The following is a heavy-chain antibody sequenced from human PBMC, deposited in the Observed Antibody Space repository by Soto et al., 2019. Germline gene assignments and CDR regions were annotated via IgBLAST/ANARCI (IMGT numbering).Heavy chain of an antibody. J-gene: IGHJ4*02. CDR1: GYTFTSYW. CDR3: ARHTPPVSSAYGIDY. D-gene: IGHD3-10*01. CDR2: IYPGDSDT. V-gene: IGHV5-51*01. Sequence: GESLKISCRASGYTFTSYWIAWVRQLPGKGLEWMGIIYPGDSDTRYSPSFQGQVSISVDKSISTAYLQWSSLKSSDSAIYYCARHTPPVSSAYGIDYWGQGTLVTVSS.